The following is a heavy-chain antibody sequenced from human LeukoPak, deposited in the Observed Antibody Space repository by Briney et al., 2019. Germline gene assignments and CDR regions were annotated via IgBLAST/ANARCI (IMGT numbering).Heavy chain of an antibody. D-gene: IGHD3-22*01. J-gene: IGHJ4*02. CDR3: SRGRRYYDSSGPTGVYYFDY. Sequence: GGSLRLSCAASGFPSSSYSMNWVRQAPGKGLEWVSYISSSSSTIYYADSVKGRFTISRDNAKNSLYLQMNSLRDEDTAVYYCSRGRRYYDSSGPTGVYYFDYWGQGTLVTVSS. CDR2: ISSSSSTI. CDR1: GFPSSSYS. V-gene: IGHV3-48*02.